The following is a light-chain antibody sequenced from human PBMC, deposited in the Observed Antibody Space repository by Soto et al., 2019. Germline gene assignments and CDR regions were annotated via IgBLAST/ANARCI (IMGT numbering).Light chain of an antibody. Sequence: EIVLTQSPGTLSLSPGERATLSCRASQSVTSRFLVWHQQKPGQAPRLLIYGVSSRATGIPDRFSGSGSGTDFTLTISRLEPEDFAVYYCQQYDNSLLTFGGGTKVEIK. CDR2: GVS. V-gene: IGKV3-20*01. CDR1: QSVTSRF. J-gene: IGKJ4*01. CDR3: QQYDNSLLT.